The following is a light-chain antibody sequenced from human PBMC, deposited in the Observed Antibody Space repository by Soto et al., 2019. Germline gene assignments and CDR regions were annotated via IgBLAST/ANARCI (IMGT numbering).Light chain of an antibody. V-gene: IGLV1-40*01. Sequence: QSVLTQPPSVSGAPGQRVTISCTGSSSNIGAGYDVHWYQQLPGTAPKLLIYVNSNRPSGVPDRFSGSKSDTSASLAITGLQAEDEADYYCQSYDSSLSAVVFGGGTKLTVL. CDR3: QSYDSSLSAVV. J-gene: IGLJ2*01. CDR2: VNS. CDR1: SSNIGAGYD.